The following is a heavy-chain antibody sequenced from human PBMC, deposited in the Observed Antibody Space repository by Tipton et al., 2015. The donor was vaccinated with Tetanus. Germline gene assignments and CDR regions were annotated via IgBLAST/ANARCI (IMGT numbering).Heavy chain of an antibody. CDR3: VRDGWLSSTY. Sequence: SLRLSCAASGFTFNGYGMHWVRQAPGKGLEWLALVWYDGSRQYYADSVKGRFTISRDNSKNTVDLQMNNLRDEDTAVYYCVRDGWLSSTYWGQETLVTVSS. CDR1: GFTFNGYG. D-gene: IGHD6-13*01. J-gene: IGHJ4*02. CDR2: VWYDGSRQ. V-gene: IGHV3-33*01.